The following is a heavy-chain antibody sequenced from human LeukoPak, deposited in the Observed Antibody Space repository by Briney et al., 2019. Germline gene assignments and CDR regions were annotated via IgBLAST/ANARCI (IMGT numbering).Heavy chain of an antibody. V-gene: IGHV3-48*03. CDR2: ISSSGSTI. CDR1: GFTFSSYE. J-gene: IGHJ5*02. D-gene: IGHD3-16*02. CDR3: ARGPKYYDYVWGSYRYPEFDP. Sequence: PGGSLRLSCAASGFTFSSYEMNWVRQAPGKGLEWVSYISSSGSTIYYADSVKGRFTISRDNAMNSLYLQMNSLRAEDTAVYYCARGPKYYDYVWGSYRYPEFDPWGQGTLVTVSS.